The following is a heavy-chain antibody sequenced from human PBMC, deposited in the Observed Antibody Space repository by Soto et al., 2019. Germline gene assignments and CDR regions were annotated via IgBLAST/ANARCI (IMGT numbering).Heavy chain of an antibody. CDR2: INSDGSST. CDR1: GFTFSSYA. Sequence: GGSLRLSCAASGFTFSSYAMSWVRQAPGKGLEWVSHINSDGSSTTYADSVKGRFTISRDNAKNTLYLQMNSLRAEDTAVYYCARDKITGLFDYWGQGTLVTVS. J-gene: IGHJ4*02. CDR3: ARDKITGLFDY. V-gene: IGHV3-74*01. D-gene: IGHD2-8*02.